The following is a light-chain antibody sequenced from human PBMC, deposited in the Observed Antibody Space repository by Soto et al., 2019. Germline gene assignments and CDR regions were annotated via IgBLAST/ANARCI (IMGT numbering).Light chain of an antibody. J-gene: IGKJ1*01. CDR1: QTIRRW. CDR3: QHFNSHPWT. V-gene: IGKV1-5*01. CDR2: DAS. Sequence: DIEMTPSPSTLSASVGDRVTITCRASQTIRRWLAWYQQRPGKAPKVLIYDASTLERGVPARFSGSGSETEFTLTTSSLQPEDSATYYCQHFNSHPWTFGQGTKV.